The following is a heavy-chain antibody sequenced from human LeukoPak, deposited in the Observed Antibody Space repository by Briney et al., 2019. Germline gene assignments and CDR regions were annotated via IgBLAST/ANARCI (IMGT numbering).Heavy chain of an antibody. J-gene: IGHJ4*02. CDR1: RFSFSKYA. CDR3: AKSDDSSGYYYGIVY. Sequence: PGGSLRLSCAAARFSFSKYAMSWVSQAPGKGLEWASGISDSGGNAYYVDSVKGRFTISRHNSKNTLYLQINSLRAEDTAVYYCAKSDDSSGYYYGIVYWGQGTLVTVSS. V-gene: IGHV3-23*01. CDR2: ISDSGGNA. D-gene: IGHD3-22*01.